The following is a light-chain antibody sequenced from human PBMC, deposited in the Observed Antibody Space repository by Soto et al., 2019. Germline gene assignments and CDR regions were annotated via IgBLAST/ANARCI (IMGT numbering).Light chain of an antibody. Sequence: DIQMTQSPSTLSASVGARVPITCRASQSISSWLAWYQQKPGEAPKLLIYKASTLKSGVPSRFRGSGSGADFTLTISSLQPDDFATYYCQQYNSRTFGQGTKVDIK. J-gene: IGKJ1*01. CDR2: KAS. V-gene: IGKV1-5*03. CDR3: QQYNSRT. CDR1: QSISSW.